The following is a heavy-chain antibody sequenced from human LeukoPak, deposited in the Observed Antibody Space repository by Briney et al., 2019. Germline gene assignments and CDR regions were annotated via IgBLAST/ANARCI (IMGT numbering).Heavy chain of an antibody. CDR1: GGSISSCY. CDR2: IYYSWST. Sequence: SETLSLTCTVSGGSISSCYWRWMRRPPGKGLEGIGYIYYSWSTNYNPSLKSRVTISVDTSKNQFSLKLSSVTAADTAVYYCARAKRAVADPFDYWGQGTLVTVSS. D-gene: IGHD6-19*01. CDR3: ARAKRAVADPFDY. J-gene: IGHJ4*02. V-gene: IGHV4-59*01.